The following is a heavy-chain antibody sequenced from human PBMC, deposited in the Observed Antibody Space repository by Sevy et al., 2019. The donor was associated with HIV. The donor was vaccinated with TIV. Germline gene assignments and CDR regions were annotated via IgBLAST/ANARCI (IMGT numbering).Heavy chain of an antibody. CDR1: GYSFTNYA. Sequence: ASVKVSCKASGYSFTNYAIHWVRQAPGQGLEWMGWIKTDNGNTKYSRRFQGRVTITRETSATAAYMEMSSLRYDDTAVYFCARGKGGIFGVVVGQFDSWGQGTLVTVSS. D-gene: IGHD3-3*01. V-gene: IGHV1-3*04. CDR3: ARGKGGIFGVVVGQFDS. CDR2: IKTDNGNT. J-gene: IGHJ4*02.